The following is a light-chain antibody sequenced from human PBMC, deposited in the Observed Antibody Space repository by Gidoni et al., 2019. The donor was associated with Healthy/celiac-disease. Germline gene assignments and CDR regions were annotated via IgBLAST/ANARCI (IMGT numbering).Light chain of an antibody. J-gene: IGKJ1*01. V-gene: IGKV3-11*01. CDR2: DAS. CDR3: QQRSNGPRT. CDR1: QSVSSY. Sequence: EIVLTQSPATLSLSPGERATLSCRASQSVSSYLAWYQQKPGQAPRLLIYDASNRATGIPARFSGSGSGTDFTLTISSLVPDDFAVYYCQQRSNGPRTFGQGTKVEIK.